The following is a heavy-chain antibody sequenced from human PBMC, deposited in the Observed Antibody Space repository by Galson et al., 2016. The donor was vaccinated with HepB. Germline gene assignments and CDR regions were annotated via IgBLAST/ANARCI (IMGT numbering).Heavy chain of an antibody. CDR1: GFTFSTYA. Sequence: SLRLSCAASGFTFSTYAMSWVRQAPGKGLECVSGISGSGGTTSYADSVKGRFSTSRDNAKNTLFLQMNSLRAEDTAVYYCGASRDGYIDYWGQGALVTISS. J-gene: IGHJ4*01. D-gene: IGHD5-24*01. CDR2: ISGSGGTT. V-gene: IGHV3-23*01. CDR3: GASRDGYIDY.